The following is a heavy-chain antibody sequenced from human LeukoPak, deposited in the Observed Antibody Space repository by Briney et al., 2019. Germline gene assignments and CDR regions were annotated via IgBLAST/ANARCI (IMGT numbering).Heavy chain of an antibody. CDR1: GGSFSGYY. J-gene: IGHJ5*02. CDR3: ARLGSGWYRRSWFDP. D-gene: IGHD6-19*01. V-gene: IGHV4-34*01. CDR2: INHSGST. Sequence: RPSETLSLTCAVYGGSFSGYYWSWIRQPPGKGLEWIGEINHSGSTNYNPSLKSRVTISVDTSKNQFSLKLSSVTAADTAVYYCARLGSGWYRRSWFDPWGQGTLVTVSS.